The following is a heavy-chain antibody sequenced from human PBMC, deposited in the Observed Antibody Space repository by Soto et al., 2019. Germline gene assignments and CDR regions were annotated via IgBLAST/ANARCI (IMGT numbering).Heavy chain of an antibody. CDR2: IYSGGST. CDR1: GFTVSSNY. CDR3: ASYTGRDSSASWFDP. J-gene: IGHJ5*02. V-gene: IGHV3-66*01. D-gene: IGHD6-6*01. Sequence: GGSLRLSCAASGFTVSSNYMSWVRQAPGKGLEWVSVIYSGGSTYYADSVKGRFTISRDNSKNTLYLQMNSLRAEDTAVYYCASYTGRDSSASWFDPWGQGTLVTVSS.